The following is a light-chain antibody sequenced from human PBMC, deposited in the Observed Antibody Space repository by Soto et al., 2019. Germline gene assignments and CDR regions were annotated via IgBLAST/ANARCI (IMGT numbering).Light chain of an antibody. CDR2: GAS. J-gene: IGKJ5*01. Sequence: EIFMTQSPATLSVSRWEIATLSWRASQSVSSNLAWYQQKPGQAPRLLIYGASSRATGIPDRFSGSGSGTDFTLTISRLEPEDFAVYYCQQYGSSPITFGQGTRLEIK. CDR3: QQYGSSPIT. CDR1: QSVSSN. V-gene: IGKV3-20*01.